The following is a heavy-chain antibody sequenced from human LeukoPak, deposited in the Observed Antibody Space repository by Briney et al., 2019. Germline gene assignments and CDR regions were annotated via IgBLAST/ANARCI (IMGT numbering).Heavy chain of an antibody. J-gene: IGHJ6*03. CDR2: IYTSGST. D-gene: IGHD6-6*01. Sequence: SETLSLTCTVSGGSISSYYWSWIRQPPGKGLEWIGYIYTSGSTNYNPSLKSRVTISVDTSKNQFSPKLSSVTAADTAVYYCARRIAARPGGFDYYYYMDVWGKGTTVTVSS. CDR3: ARRIAARPGGFDYYYYMDV. V-gene: IGHV4-4*09. CDR1: GGSISSYY.